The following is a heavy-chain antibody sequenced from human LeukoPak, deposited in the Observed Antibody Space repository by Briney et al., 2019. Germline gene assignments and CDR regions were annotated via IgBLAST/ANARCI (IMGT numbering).Heavy chain of an antibody. V-gene: IGHV3-74*01. J-gene: IGHJ3*02. CDR3: AARFRDGLDI. CDR2: ISGDGGST. Sequence: GGSLRLSCAASRFPFSSSWVHWVRQAPGKGLVWVSRISGDGGSTEYADSVKGRFAISRDNAKNTLYLQMNSLRAEDTAVYYCAARFRDGLDIWGQGTMVTVSS. CDR1: RFPFSSSW.